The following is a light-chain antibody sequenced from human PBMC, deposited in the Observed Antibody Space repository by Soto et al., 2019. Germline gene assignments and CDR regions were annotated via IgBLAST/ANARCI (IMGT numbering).Light chain of an antibody. CDR2: GAS. CDR1: QSVSSN. V-gene: IGKV3-15*01. CDR3: QQYNKWPPVA. J-gene: IGKJ4*01. Sequence: EIVMTQSPAILSVSPGERATLSCRASQSVSSNLVWYQQKPGQAPRLLIHGASTRATGIPARFSGSGSGTEFTLTISSLQSEDFAVYYCQQYNKWPPVAFGGGTKV.